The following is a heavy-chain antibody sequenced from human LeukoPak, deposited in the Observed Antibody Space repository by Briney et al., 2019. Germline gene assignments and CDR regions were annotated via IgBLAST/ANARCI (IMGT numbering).Heavy chain of an antibody. Sequence: GGSLRLSCVASGFTFRNYWMSWARQAPGKGLEWVANISPDGSDKQYVDSVKGRFTLSRDNAESSLFLQMNSLRAEDTALYFCAKFSCTDLNYWGRGTLVTVSS. J-gene: IGHJ4*02. V-gene: IGHV3-7*01. CDR3: AKFSCTDLNY. CDR2: ISPDGSDK. CDR1: GFTFRNYW. D-gene: IGHD2-15*01.